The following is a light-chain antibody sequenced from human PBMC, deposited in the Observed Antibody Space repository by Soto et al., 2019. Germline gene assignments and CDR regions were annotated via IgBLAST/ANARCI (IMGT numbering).Light chain of an antibody. CDR2: GAS. CDR1: QSVSSY. CDR3: QQYGSSPGRT. J-gene: IGKJ1*01. Sequence: EIVLTQSPATLSLSPGERATISCRDSQSVSSYLAWYQQKPGQAPRLLIYGASSRATGIPDRFSGSGSGTDFTLTISRLEPEDFAVYYCQQYGSSPGRTFGQGTKVDI. V-gene: IGKV3-20*01.